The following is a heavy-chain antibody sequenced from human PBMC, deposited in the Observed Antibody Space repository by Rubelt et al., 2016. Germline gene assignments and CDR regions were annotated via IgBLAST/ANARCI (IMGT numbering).Heavy chain of an antibody. V-gene: IGHV3-30*04. Sequence: QVQLVESGGGVVQPGRSLRLSCAASGFTFSSYAMHWVRQAPGKGLEWVAVISYDGSNKYYADSVKGRFTISRDNSKNTLYLQMNSLRAEDTAVYYCARTAAAVSFDYWGQGTLVTVSS. CDR3: ARTAAAVSFDY. CDR1: GFTFSSYA. CDR2: ISYDGSNK. J-gene: IGHJ4*02. D-gene: IGHD6-13*01.